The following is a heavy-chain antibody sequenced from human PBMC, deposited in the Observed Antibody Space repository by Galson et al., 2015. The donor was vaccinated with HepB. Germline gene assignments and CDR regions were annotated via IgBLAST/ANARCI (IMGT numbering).Heavy chain of an antibody. J-gene: IGHJ5*02. V-gene: IGHV3-74*01. CDR3: ARAHDGNRVNWFDP. D-gene: IGHD1-1*01. CDR1: GFTFSSYW. CDR2: ISSDGSVT. Sequence: TLRLSCAASGFTFSSYWMHWVRHVPGKGLVWVSRISSDGSVTNYADSVRGRFTISRDNADNTLYLQMNGLRVDDTAVFYCARAHDGNRVNWFDPWGQGALVTVSS.